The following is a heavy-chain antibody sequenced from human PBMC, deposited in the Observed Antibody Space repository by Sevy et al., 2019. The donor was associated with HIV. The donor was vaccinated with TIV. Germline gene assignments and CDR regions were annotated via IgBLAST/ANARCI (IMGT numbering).Heavy chain of an antibody. Sequence: SETLSLTCTVSGGSISSSSHCWGWIRQPPGKGLEWIGCIYYSGKTYYNPSLRSRVTISVDTSRNQFSLKLSSVTAAETAVYYCARSLGASGGIGNWFDAWGQGNLVTVSS. J-gene: IGHJ5*02. V-gene: IGHV4-39*01. CDR1: GGSISSSSHC. CDR3: ARSLGASGGIGNWFDA. CDR2: IYYSGKT. D-gene: IGHD6-19*01.